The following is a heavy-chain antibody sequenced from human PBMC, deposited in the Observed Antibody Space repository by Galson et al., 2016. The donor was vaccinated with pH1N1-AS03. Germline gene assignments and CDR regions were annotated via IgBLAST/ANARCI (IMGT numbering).Heavy chain of an antibody. J-gene: IGHJ4*02. CDR1: GFAFGSYW. CDR3: TGGALDIGDY. Sequence: SLRLSCAASGFAFGSYWMHWVRQAPGKGLVWVSRINSDSSFTSYADAVKGRFTVSRDNAKDTLFLHMSRLRNDDTAVYFCTGGALDIGDYWGQGNLVTVSS. V-gene: IGHV3-74*01. D-gene: IGHD3-9*01. CDR2: INSDSSFT.